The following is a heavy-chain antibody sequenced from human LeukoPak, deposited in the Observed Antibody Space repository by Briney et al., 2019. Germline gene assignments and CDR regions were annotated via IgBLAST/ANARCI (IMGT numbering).Heavy chain of an antibody. Sequence: PSETLSLTCTVSGGSISGYYWSWIRQPPGKGLEYMGYIYYSGSADYNPSLESRITISVDTSKNQFSLKLSSVTAADTAVHYCARHYYDSSGYYYFDYWGQGTLVTVSS. CDR2: IYYSGSA. CDR3: ARHYYDSSGYYYFDY. D-gene: IGHD3-22*01. J-gene: IGHJ4*02. V-gene: IGHV4-59*08. CDR1: GGSISGYY.